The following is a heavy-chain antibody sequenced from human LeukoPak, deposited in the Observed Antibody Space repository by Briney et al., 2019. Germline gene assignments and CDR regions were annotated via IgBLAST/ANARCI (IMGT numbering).Heavy chain of an antibody. Sequence: PGGSLRLSCAASGFTFSDYTMNWVRQAPGKGLEWVSYISGSSSTIYYADSVKGRFTISRDNGKNSLYLQMNSLRSDDTAVYYCARAQYVLRFLEFYYMDVWGKGTTVTVSS. CDR1: GFTFSDYT. D-gene: IGHD3-3*01. V-gene: IGHV3-48*04. J-gene: IGHJ6*03. CDR2: ISGSSSTI. CDR3: ARAQYVLRFLEFYYMDV.